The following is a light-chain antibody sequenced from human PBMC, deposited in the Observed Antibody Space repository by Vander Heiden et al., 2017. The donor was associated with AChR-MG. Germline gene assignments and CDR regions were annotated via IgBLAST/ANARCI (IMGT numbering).Light chain of an antibody. V-gene: IGKV3-11*01. CDR3: QQRSDWPPFT. Sequence: EIVLTQSPATLSLSPGETATLSCRASQGVGDYLAWYQQKPGRPPRLLIYDASHRASGIPARFSGSGSGTDFTLTISSLEPEDFAVYYCQQRSDWPPFTFGPGTTVEVK. J-gene: IGKJ3*01. CDR1: QGVGDY. CDR2: DAS.